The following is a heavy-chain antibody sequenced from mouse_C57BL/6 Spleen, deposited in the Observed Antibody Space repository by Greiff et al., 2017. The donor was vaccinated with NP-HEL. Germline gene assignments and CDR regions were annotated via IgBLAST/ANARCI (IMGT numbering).Heavy chain of an antibody. CDR2: INYDGSST. CDR1: GFTFSDYY. V-gene: IGHV5-16*01. J-gene: IGHJ2*01. D-gene: IGHD2-2*01. Sequence: EVQLVESEGGLVQPGSSMKLSCTASGFTFSDYYMAWVRQVPEKGLEWVANINYDGSSTYYLDSLKSRFIISRDNAKNILYLQMSSLKSEDTATYYCARGEGLPFDYWGQGTTLTVSS. CDR3: ARGEGLPFDY.